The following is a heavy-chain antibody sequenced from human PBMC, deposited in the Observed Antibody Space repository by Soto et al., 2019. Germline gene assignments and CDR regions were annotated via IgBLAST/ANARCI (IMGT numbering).Heavy chain of an antibody. J-gene: IGHJ5*02. CDR3: ARAKAPLYSSSWYWFDP. V-gene: IGHV4-31*03. CDR2: IYSNGYT. Sequence: PSETLSLTCTVSGDSISSGGYYWSWIRQLPGKGLEWIGYIYSNGYTYYNPSLESRVTISLDTSNNQFSLKLTSVTAADTAVYYCARAKAPLYSSSWYWFDPWGQGTLVTVSS. D-gene: IGHD6-13*01. CDR1: GDSISSGGYY.